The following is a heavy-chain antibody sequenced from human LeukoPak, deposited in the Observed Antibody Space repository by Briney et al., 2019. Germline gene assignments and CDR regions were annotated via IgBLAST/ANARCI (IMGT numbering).Heavy chain of an antibody. CDR1: GGSFSGYY. D-gene: IGHD1-26*01. CDR3: ARVSFNDIVGGIDY. CDR2: INHSGST. Sequence: SETLSLTCAVYGGSFSGYYWSWIRQPPGKGLEWIGEINHSGSTNYNPSLKSRVTISVDTSKNQFSLKLSPVTAADTAVYYCARVSFNDIVGGIDYWGQGTLVTVSS. V-gene: IGHV4-34*01. J-gene: IGHJ4*02.